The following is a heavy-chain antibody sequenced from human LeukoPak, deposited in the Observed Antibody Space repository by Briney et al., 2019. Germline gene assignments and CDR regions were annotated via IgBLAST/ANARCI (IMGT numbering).Heavy chain of an antibody. CDR2: IYYSGST. D-gene: IGHD4-11*01. Sequence: PSETLSLTCTVSGGSISSYYWSWIRQPPGKGLEWIGYIYYSGSTNYNPSLKSRVTISVDTSKNQFSLKLSSVTAADTAVYYCARVVLDYSLPRSFDYWGQGTLVTVSS. CDR1: GGSISSYY. CDR3: ARVVLDYSLPRSFDY. J-gene: IGHJ4*02. V-gene: IGHV4-59*08.